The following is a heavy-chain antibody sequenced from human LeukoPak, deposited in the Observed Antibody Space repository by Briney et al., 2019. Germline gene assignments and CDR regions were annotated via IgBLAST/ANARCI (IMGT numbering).Heavy chain of an antibody. CDR3: ARESVDTAMVAY. CDR1: GFTFSNYA. D-gene: IGHD5-18*01. V-gene: IGHV3-30-3*01. J-gene: IGHJ4*02. Sequence: GGSLRLSCAASGFTFSNYAMHWVRQAPGKGLEWVAVISYDGSNKNYADSVKGRFTISRDDSKNTLFLQMDSLRPEDTAVYYCARESVDTAMVAYWGQGTLVTVSS. CDR2: ISYDGSNK.